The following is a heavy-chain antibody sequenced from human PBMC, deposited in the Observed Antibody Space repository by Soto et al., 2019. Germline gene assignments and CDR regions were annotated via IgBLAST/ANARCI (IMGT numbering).Heavy chain of an antibody. Sequence: PGGSLRLSCAASGFTFSTSWMSWVRQALGKGLEWVANIKQDGSEKYYLDSVKGRFTISRDNAKNSLYLQMNTLRAEDTAVYYCASRYYYYYGMDVWGQGTTVTVSS. J-gene: IGHJ6*02. CDR3: ASRYYYYYGMDV. V-gene: IGHV3-7*01. CDR2: IKQDGSEK. CDR1: GFTFSTSW.